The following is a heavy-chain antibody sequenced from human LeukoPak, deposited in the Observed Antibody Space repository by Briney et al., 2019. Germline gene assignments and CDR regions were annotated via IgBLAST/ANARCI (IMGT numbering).Heavy chain of an antibody. V-gene: IGHV3-72*01. D-gene: IGHD5-12*01. Sequence: PGGPLRLSCAASGFTFSDHYMDWVRQAPGKGLEWVGRTRNKANSYTTEYAASVKGRFTISRDDSKNSLYLQMNSLKTEDTAVYYCARSYSGYDFYFDYWGQGTLVTVSS. CDR1: GFTFSDHY. CDR2: TRNKANSYTT. CDR3: ARSYSGYDFYFDY. J-gene: IGHJ4*02.